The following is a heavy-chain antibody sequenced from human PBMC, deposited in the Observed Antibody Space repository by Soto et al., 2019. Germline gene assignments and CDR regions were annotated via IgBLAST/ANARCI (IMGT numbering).Heavy chain of an antibody. Sequence: EVQLVESGGGLVNPGESLKVSCAASGFTFSSYSMTWVRQAAGKGLEWVSSISSSGSFRYYADSVKGRFTISRDNAKNSLYLQMNSLIAEDTAVYYCAARSCTNGVCPFDYWGQGTLLTVSS. CDR2: ISSSGSFR. CDR1: GFTFSSYS. V-gene: IGHV3-21*01. CDR3: AARSCTNGVCPFDY. D-gene: IGHD2-8*01. J-gene: IGHJ4*02.